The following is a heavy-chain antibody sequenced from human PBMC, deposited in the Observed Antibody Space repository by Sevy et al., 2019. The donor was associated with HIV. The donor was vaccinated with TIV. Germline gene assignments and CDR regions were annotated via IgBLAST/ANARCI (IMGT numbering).Heavy chain of an antibody. CDR3: ARGPKPLRSDYGDYRGVGYYFDS. CDR2: IDHSGRS. Sequence: SETLSLTCAVYGESFSNYYWSWIRLSPGKGLESIGEIDHSGRSDYNPSLKSRVTMSVDTSKNQFSLKLTSVTAADTAVYYCARGPKPLRSDYGDYRGVGYYFDSWGQGTLFTVSS. J-gene: IGHJ4*02. V-gene: IGHV4-34*01. D-gene: IGHD4-17*01. CDR1: GESFSNYY.